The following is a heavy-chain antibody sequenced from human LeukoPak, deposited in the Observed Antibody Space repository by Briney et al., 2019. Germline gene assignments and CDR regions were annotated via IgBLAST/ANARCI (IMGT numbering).Heavy chain of an antibody. J-gene: IGHJ5*02. CDR3: ARSPPSRYCSSTSCRWAWFDP. CDR2: IIPILGIA. V-gene: IGHV1-69*04. CDR1: GGTFSSYA. D-gene: IGHD2-2*01. Sequence: ASVKVSCKASGGTFSSYAISWVRQAPGQGLEWMGRIIPILGIANYAQKFQGRVTMTRNTSISTAYMELSSLRSEDTAVYYCARSPPSRYCSSTSCRWAWFDPWGQGTLVTVSS.